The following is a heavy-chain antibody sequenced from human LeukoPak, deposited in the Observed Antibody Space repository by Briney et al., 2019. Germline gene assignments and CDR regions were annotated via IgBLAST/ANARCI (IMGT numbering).Heavy chain of an antibody. V-gene: IGHV3-30*02. Sequence: GGSLRLSCAASGFTFSGYGMHWVRQAPGKGLEWVAFIRYDGSKKYYADSVKGRFTISRDNSKNTLFLQMNSLRTEDTAVYYCAKGAGSSWYSDYWGQGTLVTVSS. CDR1: GFTFSGYG. CDR2: IRYDGSKK. D-gene: IGHD6-13*01. J-gene: IGHJ4*02. CDR3: AKGAGSSWYSDY.